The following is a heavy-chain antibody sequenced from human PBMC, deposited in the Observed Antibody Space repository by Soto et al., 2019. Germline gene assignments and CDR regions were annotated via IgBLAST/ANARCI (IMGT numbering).Heavy chain of an antibody. CDR3: ARDGYSGSYLRGDAFDI. CDR2: ISAYNGNT. Sequence: ASVKVCCKDCGYAFTSYGIRWVRQAPGQGLEWMGWISAYNGNTNYAQKLQGRVTMTTDTSTSTAYMELRSLRSDDTAVYYCARDGYSGSYLRGDAFDIWGQGTMVTVSS. V-gene: IGHV1-18*04. J-gene: IGHJ3*02. D-gene: IGHD1-26*01. CDR1: GYAFTSYG.